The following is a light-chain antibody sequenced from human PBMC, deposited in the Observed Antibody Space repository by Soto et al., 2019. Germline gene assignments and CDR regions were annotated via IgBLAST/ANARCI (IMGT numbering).Light chain of an antibody. J-gene: IGLJ1*01. Sequence: QSALTQAASVSGSPGQSITISCVGTNSDIGGYNFVSRYQQHPGKAPKLMIFEVNKRPSGVSNRFSGSKSGNTASLTISGLQAEDEADYFCFSYTTGTTNVFGTGTKLTVL. CDR1: NSDIGGYNF. CDR3: FSYTTGTTNV. V-gene: IGLV2-14*01. CDR2: EVN.